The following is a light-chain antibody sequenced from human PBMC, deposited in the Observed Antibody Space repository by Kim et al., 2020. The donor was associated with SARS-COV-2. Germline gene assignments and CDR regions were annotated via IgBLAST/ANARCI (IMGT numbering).Light chain of an antibody. CDR3: QSYDV. CDR1: SGSIASNY. V-gene: IGLV6-57*04. J-gene: IGLJ3*02. Sequence: NFMLTQPHSVSESPGKTVTISCTRSSGSIASNYVQWYQQRPGSAPTTVIYEDNQRPSGVPDRFSGSIDRSSYSASLTFSGLKTEGEADYSCQSYDVVGGGTQLTVL. CDR2: EDN.